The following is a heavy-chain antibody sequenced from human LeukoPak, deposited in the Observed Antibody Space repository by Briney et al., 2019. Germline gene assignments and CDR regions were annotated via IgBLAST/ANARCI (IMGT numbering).Heavy chain of an antibody. CDR2: IKRKTDGGTI. J-gene: IGHJ6*02. CDR3: TTYDYGDYYFFYGMDV. Sequence: GGSLRLSCAASGFTFSSYAMSWVRQAPGKGLEWVGRIKRKTDGGTIDYGAAVKGRFTTSRDDSKNTLYLQMDSLKSEDTAVYYCTTYDYGDYYFFYGMDVWGQGTTVTVSS. V-gene: IGHV3-15*01. D-gene: IGHD4-17*01. CDR1: GFTFSSYA.